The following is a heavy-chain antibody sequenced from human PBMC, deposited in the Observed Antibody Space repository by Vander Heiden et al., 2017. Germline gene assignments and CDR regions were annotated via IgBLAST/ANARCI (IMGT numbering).Heavy chain of an antibody. D-gene: IGHD3-9*01. Sequence: EVQLVESGGGLVQPGGSLRLSCEASGFTFSSSSMNWVREAPGKGLEWVSYISSSSSTIYYADSVKGRFTISRDNAKNSLYLQMNSLRDEDTAVYYCARDSMRLRYFDYDAFDIWGQGTMVTVSS. CDR2: ISSSSSTI. V-gene: IGHV3-48*02. CDR3: ARDSMRLRYFDYDAFDI. J-gene: IGHJ3*02. CDR1: GFTFSSSS.